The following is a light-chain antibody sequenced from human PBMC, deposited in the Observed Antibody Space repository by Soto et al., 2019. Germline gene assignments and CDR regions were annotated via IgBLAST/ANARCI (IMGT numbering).Light chain of an antibody. V-gene: IGLV2-23*02. CDR1: NSVVGNYDL. CDR3: CSYAGSSTYV. CDR2: EVS. Sequence: QSALTQPASVSGSPGQSITISCTGSNSVVGNYDLVSWYQQHPGKAPNLLIYEVSKRPSEVSDRFSGSKSGNTASLTISGLQAEDEADYYCCSYAGSSTYVFVTGTKVTVL. J-gene: IGLJ1*01.